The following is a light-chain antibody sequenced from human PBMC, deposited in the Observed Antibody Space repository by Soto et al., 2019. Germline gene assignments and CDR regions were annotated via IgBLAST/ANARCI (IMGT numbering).Light chain of an antibody. V-gene: IGKV3-15*01. Sequence: EIGLTQSPATLSLSPGARVTLSCRASQSVRSNLAWYQQKPGQAPRLLIYGASTRATGLPARFSGSGSGTDFTLTISSLQSEDFAVHYCQQYNTWPPITSGQGTRLEIK. J-gene: IGKJ5*01. CDR1: QSVRSN. CDR2: GAS. CDR3: QQYNTWPPIT.